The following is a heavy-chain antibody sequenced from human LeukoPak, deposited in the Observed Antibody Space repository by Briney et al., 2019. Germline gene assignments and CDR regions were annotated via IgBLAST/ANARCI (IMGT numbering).Heavy chain of an antibody. D-gene: IGHD3-22*01. CDR1: GFTFSLYS. CDR2: ISRSSRDI. V-gene: IGHV3-21*01. Sequence: PGGSLRLSCAASGFTFSLYSMTWVRQAPGKGLEWVSSISRSSRDIYYVDSVKGRLTISRDNAKNALSLQMNSLRAEDTAVYYCARNKPGADSSGYSSFHYYYYGMDVWGQGTTVTVSS. J-gene: IGHJ6*02. CDR3: ARNKPGADSSGYSSFHYYYYGMDV.